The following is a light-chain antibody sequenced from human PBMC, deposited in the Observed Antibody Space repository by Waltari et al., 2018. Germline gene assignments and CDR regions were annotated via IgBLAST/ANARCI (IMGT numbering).Light chain of an antibody. CDR3: QEYYGTPPDT. V-gene: IGKV4-1*01. Sequence: DIVMTQSPDSLAVSLGERATINCKSSQSVLYSSNNKNYLAWYQQKPGQPPKLLIYWASTRESGVPDRFSGSGSGTDFTLTISSLQAEDVAVYYCQEYYGTPPDTFGQGTRLEI. CDR2: WAS. CDR1: QSVLYSSNNKNY. J-gene: IGKJ5*01.